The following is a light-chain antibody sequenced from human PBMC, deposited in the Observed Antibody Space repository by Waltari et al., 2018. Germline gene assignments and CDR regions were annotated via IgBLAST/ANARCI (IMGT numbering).Light chain of an antibody. Sequence: EIVVTQSPATLSLFPGERATLSCRASQSARGFLAWYQQKPGQAPRLLIYDVSKRATGIPSRFSGSGSETDFTLTISSLEAEDFAFYYCQLGSSWSTFGGGTKVEI. V-gene: IGKV3-11*01. CDR2: DVS. CDR1: QSARGF. CDR3: QLGSSWST. J-gene: IGKJ4*01.